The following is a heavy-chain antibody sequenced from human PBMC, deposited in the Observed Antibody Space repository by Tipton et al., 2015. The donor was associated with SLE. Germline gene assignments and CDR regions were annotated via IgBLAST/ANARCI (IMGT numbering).Heavy chain of an antibody. D-gene: IGHD6-13*01. V-gene: IGHV3-23*01. CDR1: GFTFSSYA. CDR3: ALSSSWRGYFDY. J-gene: IGHJ4*02. CDR2: ISGSGGST. Sequence: SLRLSCAASGFTFSSYAMSWVRQAPGKGLEWVSAISGSGGSTYYADSVKGRFTISRDNSKNTLYLQMNSLRAEDTAVYYCALSSSWRGYFDYWGQGTLVTVSS.